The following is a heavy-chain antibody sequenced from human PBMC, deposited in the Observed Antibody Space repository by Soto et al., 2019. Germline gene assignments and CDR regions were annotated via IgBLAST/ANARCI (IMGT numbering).Heavy chain of an antibody. CDR3: AKGGSGYDILTGYYYYFDY. V-gene: IGHV1-2*02. J-gene: IGHJ4*02. CDR1: GYTFTGYY. CDR2: INPNSGGT. D-gene: IGHD3-9*01. Sequence: GASVKVSCKASGYTFTGYYMHWVRQAPGQGLEWMGWINPNSGGTNYAQKFQGRVTMTRDTSISTAYMELSRLRSDDTAVYYCAKGGSGYDILTGYYYYFDYWGQGTLVTVPS.